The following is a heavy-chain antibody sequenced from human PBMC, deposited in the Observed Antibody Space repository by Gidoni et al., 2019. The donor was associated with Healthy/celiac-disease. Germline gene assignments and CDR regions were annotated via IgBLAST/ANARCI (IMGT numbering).Heavy chain of an antibody. CDR1: GFTFSSYE. D-gene: IGHD1-7*01. V-gene: IGHV3-48*03. J-gene: IGHJ4*02. CDR3: ARVNRNYDSHYFDY. Sequence: EVQLVESGGGLVQPGGSLRLSCAASGFTFSSYEMNWVRQAPGKGLEWVSYISSSGSTIYYADSVKGRFTISRDNAKNSLYLQMNSLRAEDTAVYYCARVNRNYDSHYFDYWGQGTLVTVSS. CDR2: ISSSGSTI.